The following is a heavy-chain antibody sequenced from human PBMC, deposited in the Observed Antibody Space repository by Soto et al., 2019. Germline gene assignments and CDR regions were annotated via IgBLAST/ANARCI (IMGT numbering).Heavy chain of an antibody. D-gene: IGHD2-15*01. CDR3: ARPYCSGGSCYYYGMDV. J-gene: IGHJ6*02. V-gene: IGHV5-51*01. CDR1: GYSFTSYW. CDR2: IYPGDSDT. Sequence: PGESLKISCKGSGYSFTSYWIGWVRQMPGKGLEWMGIIYPGDSDTRYSPSFQGQVTISADKSISTAYLQWSSLKASDTAMYYCARPYCSGGSCYYYGMDVWGQGTTVTVSS.